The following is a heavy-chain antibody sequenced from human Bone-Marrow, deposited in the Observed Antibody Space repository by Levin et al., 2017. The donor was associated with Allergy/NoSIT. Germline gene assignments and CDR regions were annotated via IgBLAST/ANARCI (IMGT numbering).Heavy chain of an antibody. Sequence: SQTLSLTCTVSGASLSSGANSWNWIRQPPGQGLEWIGYIYHSGTTYYNPSLKSRVTISFDRSKNQFSLNLTSVTAADTAVYYCAKAGNTFGRDAFDVWGQGTMVTVSS. CDR2: IYHSGTT. CDR3: AKAGNTFGRDAFDV. V-gene: IGHV4-30-2*01. J-gene: IGHJ3*01. D-gene: IGHD1-14*01. CDR1: GASLSSGANS.